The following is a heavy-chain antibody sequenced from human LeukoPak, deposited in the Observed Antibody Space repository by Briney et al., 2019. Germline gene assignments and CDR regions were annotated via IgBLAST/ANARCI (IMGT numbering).Heavy chain of an antibody. D-gene: IGHD2-15*01. V-gene: IGHV6-1*01. Sequence: KHSHTHSLTCAISGDSLSSHNAAWNWISQSPSRGLEWLGRTYYSSQWNHDDGVTVKSRIPINPDTSKNQFSLQLNSVTPEDTAVYYCARGFVVVVAATDVRGYSYGATGYYGMDVWGQGTTVTVSS. J-gene: IGHJ6*02. CDR2: TYYSSQWNH. CDR3: ARGFVVVVAATDVRGYSYGATGYYGMDV. CDR1: GDSLSSHNAA.